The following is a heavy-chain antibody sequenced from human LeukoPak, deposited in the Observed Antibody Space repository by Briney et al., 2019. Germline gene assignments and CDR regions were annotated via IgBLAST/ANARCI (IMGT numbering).Heavy chain of an antibody. CDR1: GFTFSTYW. CDR2: ISGSGSTK. V-gene: IGHV3-48*04. Sequence: PGGSLRLSCAASGFTFSTYWMHWVRQAPGKGLEWVSYISGSGSTKYYADSVKGRFTFSRDNAKNSLYLQMTSLRAEDTAVYYCATRAVTGSYFQHWGQGTLVTVSS. CDR3: ATRAVTGSYFQH. J-gene: IGHJ1*01. D-gene: IGHD6-19*01.